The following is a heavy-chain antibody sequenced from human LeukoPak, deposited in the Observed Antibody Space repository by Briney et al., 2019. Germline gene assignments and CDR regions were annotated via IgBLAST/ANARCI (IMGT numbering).Heavy chain of an antibody. D-gene: IGHD3-22*01. CDR3: ARKVRGYYLSGLNNWFDP. Sequence: SETLSLTCTVSGGSISSYYWTWIRQPPGKGLEWIGSLYYSGSTNYNPSLKSRVTISVDTSKNQFSLKLSSVTAADTAVYYCARKVRGYYLSGLNNWFDPWGQGTLVTVSS. CDR1: GGSISSYY. CDR2: LYYSGST. J-gene: IGHJ5*02. V-gene: IGHV4-59*12.